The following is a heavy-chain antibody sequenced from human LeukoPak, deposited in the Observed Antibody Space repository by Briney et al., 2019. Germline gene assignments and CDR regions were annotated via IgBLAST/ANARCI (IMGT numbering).Heavy chain of an antibody. CDR2: IYYSGST. CDR3: ARAARGYLYYFDY. J-gene: IGHJ4*02. CDR1: SGSVSSDSYY. Sequence: SETLSLTCTVSSGSVSSDSYYWSWIRQPPGKGLEWIGYIYYSGSTSYNPSLKSRVTISVDTSKNQFSLRLSSVTTADTAVYYCARAARGYLYYFDYWGQGTLVTVSS. V-gene: IGHV4-61*01. D-gene: IGHD3-22*01.